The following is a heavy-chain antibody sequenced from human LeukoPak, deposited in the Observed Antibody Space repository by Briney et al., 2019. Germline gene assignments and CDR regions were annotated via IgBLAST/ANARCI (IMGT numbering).Heavy chain of an antibody. Sequence: SETLSLTCAVYGGSFSGYYWSWIRQPPGKGLEWIGEINHSGSTHYNPSLKSRVTISVDTSKNQFSLKLSPVTAADTAVYYCARDQQGNFDYWGQGTLVTVSS. J-gene: IGHJ4*02. V-gene: IGHV4-34*01. CDR3: ARDQQGNFDY. CDR2: INHSGST. D-gene: IGHD7-27*01. CDR1: GGSFSGYY.